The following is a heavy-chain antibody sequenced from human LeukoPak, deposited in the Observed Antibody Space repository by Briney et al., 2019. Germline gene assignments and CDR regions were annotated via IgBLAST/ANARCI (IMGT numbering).Heavy chain of an antibody. Sequence: SETLSLTCTVSGGSISSGDYYWSWIRQPPGKSLEWIGYIYYSGSTYYNPSLKSRVTISVDTSKNQFSLKLSSVTAADTAVYYCARVGIVVVPAAATADHWGQGTLVTVSS. CDR2: IYYSGST. D-gene: IGHD2-2*01. CDR3: ARVGIVVVPAAATADH. J-gene: IGHJ4*02. V-gene: IGHV4-30-4*01. CDR1: GGSISSGDYY.